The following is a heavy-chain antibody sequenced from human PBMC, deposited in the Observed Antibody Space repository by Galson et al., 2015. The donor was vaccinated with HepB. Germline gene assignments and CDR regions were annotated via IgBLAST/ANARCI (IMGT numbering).Heavy chain of an antibody. D-gene: IGHD3-10*01. CDR2: ISYDGSNK. V-gene: IGHV3-30*18. CDR1: GFTFSSYG. Sequence: LRLSCAASGFTFSSYGMHWVRQAPGKGLEWVAVISYDGSNKYYADSVKGRFTISRDNSKNTLYLQMNSLRAEDTAVYYCAKDGRFRDLYLYYFMDVWGKGTTVTVSS. J-gene: IGHJ6*03. CDR3: AKDGRFRDLYLYYFMDV.